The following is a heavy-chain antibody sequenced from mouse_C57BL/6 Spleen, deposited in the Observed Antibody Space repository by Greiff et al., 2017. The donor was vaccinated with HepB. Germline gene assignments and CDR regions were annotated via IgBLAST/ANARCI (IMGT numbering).Heavy chain of an antibody. CDR3: ARGAYDYPSAY. V-gene: IGHV3-6*01. Sequence: VQLQQSGPGLVKPSQSLSLTCSVTGYSITSGYYWNWIRQFPGNKLEWMGYISYDGSNNYNPSLKNRISITRDTSKNQFFLKLNSVTTEDTATYYCARGAYDYPSAYWGQGTLVTVSA. CDR1: GYSITSGYY. J-gene: IGHJ3*01. D-gene: IGHD2-4*01. CDR2: ISYDGSN.